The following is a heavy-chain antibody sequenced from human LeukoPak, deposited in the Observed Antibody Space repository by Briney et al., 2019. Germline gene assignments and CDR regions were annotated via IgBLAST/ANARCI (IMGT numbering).Heavy chain of an antibody. Sequence: PSQTLSLTCTVSGGSISSGGYYWSWIRQPPGKGLEWIGYIYHSGSTYYNPSLKSRVTISVDRSKNQFSLKLSSVTAADTAVYYCARWLQSPGGPYYFDYWGQGTLVTVSS. V-gene: IGHV4-30-2*01. CDR1: GGSISSGGYY. D-gene: IGHD5-24*01. CDR3: ARWLQSPGGPYYFDY. J-gene: IGHJ4*02. CDR2: IYHSGST.